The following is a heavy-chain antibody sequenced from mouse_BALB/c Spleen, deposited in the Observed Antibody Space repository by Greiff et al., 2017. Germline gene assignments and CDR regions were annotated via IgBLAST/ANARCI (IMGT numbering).Heavy chain of an antibody. J-gene: IGHJ4*01. CDR1: GYTFTIYW. D-gene: IGHD2-14*01. V-gene: IGHV1-69*02. CDR3: TRGIGSAMDY. Sequence: QVQLQQPGAELVRPGASVKLSCKASGYTFTIYWINWVKQRPGQGLEWIGNIYPSDSYTNYNQKFKDKATLTVDKSSSTAYMQLSSPTSEDSAVYYCTRGIGSAMDYWGQGTSVTVSS. CDR2: IYPSDSYT.